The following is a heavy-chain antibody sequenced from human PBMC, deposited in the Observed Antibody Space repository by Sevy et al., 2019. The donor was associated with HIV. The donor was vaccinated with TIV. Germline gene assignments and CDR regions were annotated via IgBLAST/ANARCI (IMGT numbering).Heavy chain of an antibody. V-gene: IGHV3-30*04. Sequence: GGSLRLSCTASGFVFSSYAMHWVRQAPGKGLEWVAFIAYDGSNKNYADSVKGRFTLSKENSKNTLYLQLNSLGAEDTAVYYCARPRFLEWLSSAAFAIWGQGTMVTVSS. CDR2: IAYDGSNK. J-gene: IGHJ3*02. CDR3: ARPRFLEWLSSAAFAI. CDR1: GFVFSSYA. D-gene: IGHD3-3*01.